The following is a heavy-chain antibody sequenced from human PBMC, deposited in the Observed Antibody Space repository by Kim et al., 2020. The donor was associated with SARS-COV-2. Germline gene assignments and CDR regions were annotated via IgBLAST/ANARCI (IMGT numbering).Heavy chain of an antibody. J-gene: IGHJ3*02. CDR2: ISSSSSYI. Sequence: GGSLRLSCAASGFTFSSYSMNWVRQAPGKGLEWVSSISSSSSYIYYADSVKGRFTISRDNAKNSLHLQMNSLRAEDTAVYYCARVPPGYSSSWYDWVDAFDIWGQGTMVTVSS. D-gene: IGHD6-13*01. CDR1: GFTFSSYS. CDR3: ARVPPGYSSSWYDWVDAFDI. V-gene: IGHV3-21*01.